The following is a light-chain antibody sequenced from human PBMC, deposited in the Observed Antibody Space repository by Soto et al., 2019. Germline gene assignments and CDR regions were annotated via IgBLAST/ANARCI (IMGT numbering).Light chain of an antibody. CDR3: QQINSYPVT. CDR2: SAS. Sequence: DIQLTQSPAFLSTSVGDKVTITCRASQDISNHLAWYQQKPGKAPNLLVYSASTLQSGVPSRFSGSGSGTEFTPTISSLEPEDFGTYFCQQINSYPVTFGGGTK. CDR1: QDISNH. V-gene: IGKV1-9*01. J-gene: IGKJ4*01.